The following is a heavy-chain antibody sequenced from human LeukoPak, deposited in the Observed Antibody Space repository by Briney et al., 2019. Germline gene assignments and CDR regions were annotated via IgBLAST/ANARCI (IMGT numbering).Heavy chain of an antibody. V-gene: IGHV3-23*01. J-gene: IGHJ4*02. CDR2: ITGSADIT. Sequence: GGTLRLSCAASGFTFSNYGMNWVRQAPGKGLEWVSGITGSADITYYADSVKGRFTISRDNSKNTLYLQMNSLRAEDTAVYYCAKDKEQDLDYWGQGTLVTVSS. D-gene: IGHD1-26*01. CDR1: GFTFSNYG. CDR3: AKDKEQDLDY.